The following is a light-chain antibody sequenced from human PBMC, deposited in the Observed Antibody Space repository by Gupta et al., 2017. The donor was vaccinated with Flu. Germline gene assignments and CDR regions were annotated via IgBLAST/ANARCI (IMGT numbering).Light chain of an antibody. J-gene: IGKJ2*01. CDR2: DAS. CDR3: QQRSNGPPYT. CDR1: QSVSSY. Sequence: EIVLTQSPATLSLSPGERATLSCRASQSVSSYLAWYQQNPGQAPRLLIYDASNRATGIPARFSGSGSGTDFTLTISSLKPEDFAVYYCQQRSNGPPYTFGQGTKLEIK. V-gene: IGKV3-11*01.